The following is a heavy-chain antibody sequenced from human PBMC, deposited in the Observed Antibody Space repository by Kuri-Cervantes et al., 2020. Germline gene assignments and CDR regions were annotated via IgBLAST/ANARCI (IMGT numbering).Heavy chain of an antibody. CDR3: ARERLAVAGLHGWFDP. CDR2: INPNSGGT. J-gene: IGHJ5*02. V-gene: IGHV1-2*02. D-gene: IGHD6-19*01. Sequence: SEKVSCKDSGYTFTSYGISWVRQAPGQGLEWMGWINPNSGGTNYAQKFQGRVTMTRDTSISTAYMELSRLRSDDTAVYYCARERLAVAGLHGWFDPWGQGTLVTVSS. CDR1: GYTFTSYG.